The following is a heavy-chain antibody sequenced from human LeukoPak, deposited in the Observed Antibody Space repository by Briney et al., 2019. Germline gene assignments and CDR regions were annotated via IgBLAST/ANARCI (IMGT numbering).Heavy chain of an antibody. Sequence: SETLSLTCTVSGGSISSYYWSWIRQPPGKGLEWIGRIYTSGSTNYNPSLKSRVTISVDTSKNQFSLKLSSVTAADTAVYYCARLGNYDILTGPEFDPWGQGTLVTVSS. D-gene: IGHD3-9*01. V-gene: IGHV4-4*08. CDR3: ARLGNYDILTGPEFDP. CDR1: GGSISSYY. CDR2: IYTSGST. J-gene: IGHJ5*02.